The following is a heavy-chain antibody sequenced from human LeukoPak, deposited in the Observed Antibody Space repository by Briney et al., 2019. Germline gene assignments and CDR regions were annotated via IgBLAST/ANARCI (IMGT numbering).Heavy chain of an antibody. V-gene: IGHV3-74*01. J-gene: IGHJ5*02. Sequence: GGSLRLSCAASGFTFSVYWMHWVPQAPGRGLVGVSLINRDGSSTRYADSVKGRFTISRDNPKNTLHLQMNSLRAEDTAVYYCARGKAVAGTFSWFDPWGQGTLVTVSS. CDR2: INRDGSST. D-gene: IGHD6-19*01. CDR3: ARGKAVAGTFSWFDP. CDR1: GFTFSVYW.